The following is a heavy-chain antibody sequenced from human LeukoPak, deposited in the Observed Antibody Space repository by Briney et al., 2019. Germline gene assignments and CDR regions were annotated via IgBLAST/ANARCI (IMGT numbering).Heavy chain of an antibody. D-gene: IGHD5-18*01. Sequence: SQTLSLTCAISGDSVSSNSAAWNWIRQSPSRGLEWLGRTYYRSKWYNDYAVSVKSRITINPDTSKNQFSLQLNSLTPEDTAVYYCASGLADTAMPLGYYGMDVWGQGTTVTVSS. CDR3: ASGLADTAMPLGYYGMDV. V-gene: IGHV6-1*01. CDR2: TYYRSKWYN. J-gene: IGHJ6*02. CDR1: GDSVSSNSAA.